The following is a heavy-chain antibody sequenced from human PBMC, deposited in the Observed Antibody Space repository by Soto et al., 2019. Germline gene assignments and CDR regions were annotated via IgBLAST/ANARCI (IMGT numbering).Heavy chain of an antibody. Sequence: QVQLVQSGAEVKKPGASVKVSCKASGYTFTSYAMHWVRQAPGQRLEWMGWINAGNGNTKYSQKFQGRVTITRDTSASTAYMELSSLRSEDTAVYYCARESFAYCGGDCYSWDYWGQGTLVTVSS. J-gene: IGHJ4*02. D-gene: IGHD2-21*02. CDR3: ARESFAYCGGDCYSWDY. V-gene: IGHV1-3*01. CDR1: GYTFTSYA. CDR2: INAGNGNT.